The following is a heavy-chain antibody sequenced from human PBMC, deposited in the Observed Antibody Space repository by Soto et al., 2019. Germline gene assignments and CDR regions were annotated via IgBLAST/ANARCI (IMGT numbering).Heavy chain of an antibody. CDR1: GFTFTNHG. Sequence: QMQLVESGGGVVQPGRSLRLSCAASGFTFTNHGMHWVRQAPGKGLEWVAVIWSDGNNRYYADSVKGRFTVSRDNSRNTLSRQMNRLRYENTGVYYCARDHHYDSSGCIEFWGQGTLVTVPS. V-gene: IGHV3-33*01. D-gene: IGHD3-22*01. CDR3: ARDHHYDSSGCIEF. J-gene: IGHJ4*02. CDR2: IWSDGNNR.